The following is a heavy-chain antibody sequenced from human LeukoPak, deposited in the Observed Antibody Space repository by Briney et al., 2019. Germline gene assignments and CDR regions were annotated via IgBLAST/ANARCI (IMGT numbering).Heavy chain of an antibody. D-gene: IGHD3-22*01. CDR1: GYTFTSYG. V-gene: IGHV1-46*01. Sequence: GASVKVSSKASGYTFTSYGISWVRQAPGQGLEWMGLINPTGDSTGYAQKFQGRVTMTRDMSTSTDYLELSSLRSEDTAIYYCARDNSVDDNAWWFDPWGQGTLVTVSS. CDR2: INPTGDST. J-gene: IGHJ5*02. CDR3: ARDNSVDDNAWWFDP.